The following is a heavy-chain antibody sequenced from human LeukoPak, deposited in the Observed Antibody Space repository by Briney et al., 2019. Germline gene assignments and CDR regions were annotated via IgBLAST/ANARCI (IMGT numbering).Heavy chain of an antibody. Sequence: ASVKVSCKASGYTFTSYAMHWVRQAPGQRLEWMGWINAGNGNTKYPQKFQGRVTITRDTSASTAYMELSSLRSEDTAVYYCARVSAAGTTWAGFDYWGQGTLVTVSS. V-gene: IGHV1-3*01. CDR1: GYTFTSYA. CDR2: INAGNGNT. D-gene: IGHD6-13*01. CDR3: ARVSAAGTTWAGFDY. J-gene: IGHJ4*02.